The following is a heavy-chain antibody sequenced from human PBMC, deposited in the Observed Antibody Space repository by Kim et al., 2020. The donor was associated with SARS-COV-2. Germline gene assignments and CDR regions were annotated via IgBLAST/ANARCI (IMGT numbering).Heavy chain of an antibody. CDR3: AKGGSLWFGEVDY. J-gene: IGHJ4*02. D-gene: IGHD3-10*01. V-gene: IGHV3-23*01. Sequence: YADSVKGRFTISEDNSKNTLYLQRNSLRAEDTAVYYCAKGGSLWFGEVDYWGQGPLVTVSS.